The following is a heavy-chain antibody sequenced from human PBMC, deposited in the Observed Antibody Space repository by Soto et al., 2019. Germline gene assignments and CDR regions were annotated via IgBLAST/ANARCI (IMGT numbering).Heavy chain of an antibody. CDR1: RYIFTSHN. CDR3: GRIEGPGLTYFDF. CDR2: INPRSGRA. D-gene: IGHD2-21*02. V-gene: IGHV1-46*01. Sequence: VASVKVSCKASRYIFTSHNIHWFREAPGQGLEWMGEINPRSGRAGYGQRFQGRVTMTSDTSTTTVYMTVSSLRYEDTAVYFCGRIEGPGLTYFDFWGQGNPVTVSS. J-gene: IGHJ4*02.